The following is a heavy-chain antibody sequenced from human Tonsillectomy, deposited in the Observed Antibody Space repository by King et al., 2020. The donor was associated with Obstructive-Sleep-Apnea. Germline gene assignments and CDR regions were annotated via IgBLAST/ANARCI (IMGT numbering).Heavy chain of an antibody. Sequence: VQLVESGGGVVQPGRSLRLSCAASGFTFSSYAMHWVRQAPGKGLEWVAVISYDGSNKYYADSVKGRFTISRDNSKNTLYLQMNSLRAEDTAVYYCARGPFGGSSWADAFDIWGQGTMVTVSS. CDR1: GFTFSSYA. D-gene: IGHD6-13*01. J-gene: IGHJ3*02. CDR2: ISYDGSNK. CDR3: ARGPFGGSSWADAFDI. V-gene: IGHV3-30*04.